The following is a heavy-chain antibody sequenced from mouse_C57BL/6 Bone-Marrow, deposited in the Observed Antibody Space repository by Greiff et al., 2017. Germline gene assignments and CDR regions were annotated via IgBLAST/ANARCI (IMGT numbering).Heavy chain of an antibody. D-gene: IGHD2-4*01. J-gene: IGHJ2*01. CDR1: GYTFTSYW. CDR2: IDPSDSYT. Sequence: QVQLQQPGAELVMPGASVKLSCKASGYTFTSYWMHWVKQRPGQGLEWIGEIDPSDSYTNYNQKFKGKSTLTVDKSSSTAYMQLISLTSEDSAVYYCARGRLRRSDYWGQGTTLTVSS. CDR3: ARGRLRRSDY. V-gene: IGHV1-69*01.